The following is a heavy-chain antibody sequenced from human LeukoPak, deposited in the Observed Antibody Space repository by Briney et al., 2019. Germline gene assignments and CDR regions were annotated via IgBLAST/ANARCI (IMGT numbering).Heavy chain of an antibody. CDR2: MNPNSGNT. CDR1: GYTFTSYD. Sequence: ASVKVSCKASGYTFTSYDINWVRQATGQGLEWMGWMNPNSGNTGCAQKFQGRVTMTRNTSISTAYMELSSLRSEDTAVYYCARTSLYDFWSENYYMDVWGKGTTVTVSS. V-gene: IGHV1-8*01. CDR3: ARTSLYDFWSENYYMDV. J-gene: IGHJ6*03. D-gene: IGHD3-3*01.